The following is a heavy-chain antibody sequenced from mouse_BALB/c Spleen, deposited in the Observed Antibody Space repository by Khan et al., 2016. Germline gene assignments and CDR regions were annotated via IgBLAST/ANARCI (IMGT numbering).Heavy chain of an antibody. CDR2: INYSGST. J-gene: IGHJ3*01. Sequence: EVQLQESGPGLVKPSQSLSLTCTVTGYSITSDYAWNWIRQFPGNKLEWMGYINYSGSTSYNPSLKSRFSVTRDTSKNQFFLRLNSVTTEDTATSYCARSGALYGNFPYWGQGTLVTVSA. D-gene: IGHD2-1*01. V-gene: IGHV3-2*02. CDR3: ARSGALYGNFPY. CDR1: GYSITSDYA.